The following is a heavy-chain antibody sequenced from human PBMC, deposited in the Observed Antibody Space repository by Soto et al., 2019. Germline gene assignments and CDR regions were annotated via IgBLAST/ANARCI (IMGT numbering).Heavy chain of an antibody. Sequence: GASVKVSCKVSGYTLTELSLHWVRQAPGKGLEWMGGFDPEDGETIYAQKFQGRVTMTEDTSTDTAYMELNSLRSEDTAVYYCTSGQRPLRFLYWLSRYYFDFWGRGTLVTVSS. CDR3: TSGQRPLRFLYWLSRYYFDF. J-gene: IGHJ4*02. CDR2: FDPEDGET. CDR1: GYTLTELS. V-gene: IGHV1-24*01. D-gene: IGHD3-3*01.